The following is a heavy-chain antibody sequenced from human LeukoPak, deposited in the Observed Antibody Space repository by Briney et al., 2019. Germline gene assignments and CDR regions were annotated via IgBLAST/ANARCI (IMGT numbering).Heavy chain of an antibody. D-gene: IGHD3-3*01. V-gene: IGHV1-69*05. CDR2: IIPIFGAA. CDR1: GGTFSSYG. CDR3: ARDGSTLRFLEWFY. Sequence: ASVKVSCMASGGTFSSYGISWVRQAPGQGLEWMGGIIPIFGAANYAQKFQGSVTITTDESTRTAYMELSSLRSDDTAVYYCARDGSTLRFLEWFYWGQGTLVTVSS. J-gene: IGHJ4*02.